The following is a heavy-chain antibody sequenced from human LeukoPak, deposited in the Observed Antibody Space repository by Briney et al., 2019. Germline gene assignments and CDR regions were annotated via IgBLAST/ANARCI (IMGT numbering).Heavy chain of an antibody. CDR3: ARDRDSSGWFDY. CDR2: IYYSGSA. V-gene: IGHV4-59*01. CDR1: GGSISGFY. J-gene: IGHJ4*02. D-gene: IGHD6-19*01. Sequence: SETLSLTCTVSGGSISGFYWGWIRQPPGKGLEWIGFIYYSGSANCNPSLKSRVTMSVDTSKNQFSLKVSSVTAADTAFYYCARDRDSSGWFDYWGQGTLVTVSS.